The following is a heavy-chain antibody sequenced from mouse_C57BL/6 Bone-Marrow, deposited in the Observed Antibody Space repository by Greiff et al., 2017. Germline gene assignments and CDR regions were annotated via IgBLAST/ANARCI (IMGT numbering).Heavy chain of an antibody. Sequence: EVMLVESGPGLAKPSQTLSLTCSVTGYSITSDYWNWIRKFPGNKLEYMGYISYSGSTYYNPSLKSRISITRDTSKNQYYLQLSSVTTEDTATYYCARHYYGSSYDWYFDVWGTGTTVTVSS. J-gene: IGHJ1*03. CDR3: ARHYYGSSYDWYFDV. V-gene: IGHV3-8*01. D-gene: IGHD1-1*01. CDR1: GYSITSDY. CDR2: ISYSGST.